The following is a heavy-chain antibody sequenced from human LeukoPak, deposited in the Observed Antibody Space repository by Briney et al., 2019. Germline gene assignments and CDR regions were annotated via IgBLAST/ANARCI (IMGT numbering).Heavy chain of an antibody. Sequence: PGGSLRLSCAASGFTFSSYAMSWVRQAPGKGLEWGSAISGSGGSTYYADSVKGRFTISRDNSKNTLYLQMNSLRAEDTAVYYCAKGYYYFWSAQDAFDIWGQGTMVTVSS. CDR2: ISGSGGST. D-gene: IGHD3-3*01. CDR1: GFTFSSYA. J-gene: IGHJ3*02. CDR3: AKGYYYFWSAQDAFDI. V-gene: IGHV3-23*01.